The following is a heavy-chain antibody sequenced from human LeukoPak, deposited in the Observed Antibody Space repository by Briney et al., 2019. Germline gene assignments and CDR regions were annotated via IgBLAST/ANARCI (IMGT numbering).Heavy chain of an antibody. CDR2: INHSGST. D-gene: IGHD2-15*01. CDR3: ARIGCSGASCYLNYYYGMDV. Sequence: SETLSLTCAVYGGSFSGYYWSWIRQPPGKGLEWIGEINHSGSTNYNPSLKSRVTISVDTSKNQFSLKLSSVTAADTAVYYCARIGCSGASCYLNYYYGMDVWGKGTTVTVSS. V-gene: IGHV4-34*01. J-gene: IGHJ6*04. CDR1: GGSFSGYY.